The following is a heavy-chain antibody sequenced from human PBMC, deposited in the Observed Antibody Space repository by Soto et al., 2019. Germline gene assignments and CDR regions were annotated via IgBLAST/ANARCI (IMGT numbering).Heavy chain of an antibody. V-gene: IGHV1-69*13. Sequence: ASVKVSCKASGGTFSSYSISWVLQAPGEGLEWMGGIIPIFGTANYAQKFQGRVTITADESTSTAYMELSSLRSEDTAVYYCAREFAEYYYDSSGYYVYWGQEPWSPSPQ. CDR3: AREFAEYYYDSSGYYVY. CDR1: GGTFSSYS. D-gene: IGHD3-22*01. J-gene: IGHJ4*01. CDR2: IIPIFGTA.